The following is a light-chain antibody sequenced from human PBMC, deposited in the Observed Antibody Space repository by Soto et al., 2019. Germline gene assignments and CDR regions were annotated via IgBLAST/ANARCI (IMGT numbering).Light chain of an antibody. CDR1: QVISSA. CDR3: QQFNSFLLT. V-gene: IGKV1-13*02. CDR2: DAS. Sequence: AIQLTQSPSSLSASVGDRVTITCRASQVISSALAWYQQKPGKAPKVLIYDASSLERGVPSRFSGSGSGTDFTLTISSLQPEDFATYYCQQFNSFLLTFGGGTKVEIK. J-gene: IGKJ4*01.